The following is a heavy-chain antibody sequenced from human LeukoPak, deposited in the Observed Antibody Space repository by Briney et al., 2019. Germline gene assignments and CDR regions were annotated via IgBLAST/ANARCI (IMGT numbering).Heavy chain of an antibody. V-gene: IGHV1-69*02. J-gene: IGHJ6*02. CDR3: ATPGYCSSTSCPYYYYGMDV. D-gene: IGHD2-2*01. Sequence: SVKVSCKASGYTFTGYYMHWVRQAPGQGLEWMGRIIPILGIANYAQKFQGRVTITADKSTSTAYMELSSLRSEDTAVYYCATPGYCSSTSCPYYYYGMDVWGQGTTVTVSS. CDR2: IIPILGIA. CDR1: GYTFTGYY.